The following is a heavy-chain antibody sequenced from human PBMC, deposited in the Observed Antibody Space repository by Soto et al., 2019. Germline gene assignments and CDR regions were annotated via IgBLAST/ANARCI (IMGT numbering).Heavy chain of an antibody. Sequence: EVQLVESGGGLVQPGRSLRLSCAASGFTFDDYAMHWVRQAPGKGLEWVSGISWNSGSIGYADSVKGRFTISRDNAKNSLYLQMNSLRAEDTALYYCAKGAYGSGSQFDYCGQGTLVTVSS. CDR2: ISWNSGSI. CDR1: GFTFDDYA. D-gene: IGHD3-10*01. J-gene: IGHJ4*02. CDR3: AKGAYGSGSQFDY. V-gene: IGHV3-9*01.